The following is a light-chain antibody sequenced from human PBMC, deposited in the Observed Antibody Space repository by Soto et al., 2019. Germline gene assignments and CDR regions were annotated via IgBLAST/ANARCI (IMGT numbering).Light chain of an antibody. CDR3: LQGYDYPRT. V-gene: IGKV1-6*01. CDR1: QGIRSD. CDR2: GTS. J-gene: IGKJ1*01. Sequence: AIQMTQSPSSLSASVGDRVTITCRASQGIRSDLGWYQQRPGEAPKLLIYGTSSLQSGVPSRFSGSGSGTDFTLTISSLQPEDFATYYCLQGYDYPRTFGQGTKVEI.